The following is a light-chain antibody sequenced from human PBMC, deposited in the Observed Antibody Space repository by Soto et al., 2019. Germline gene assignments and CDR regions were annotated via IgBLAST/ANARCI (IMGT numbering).Light chain of an antibody. CDR3: SSYTSSSTSDVV. Sequence: QSVLTQPASVSGSPGQSITISCTGTSSDVGGYNYVSWYQQHPGKAPKLMIYEVSNLPSGVSNRFSGSKSGNTASLTISGLQAEDEADYYCSSYTSSSTSDVVFGGGTKLTVL. CDR1: SSDVGGYNY. V-gene: IGLV2-14*01. CDR2: EVS. J-gene: IGLJ2*01.